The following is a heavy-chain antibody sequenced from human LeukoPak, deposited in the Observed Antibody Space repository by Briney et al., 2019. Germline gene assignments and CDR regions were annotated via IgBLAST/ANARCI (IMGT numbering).Heavy chain of an antibody. CDR1: GYTFTGYY. Sequence: SVKVSYKASGYTFTGYYMHWVRQAPGQGLEWMGWINPDSGGTNYAQKFQGRVTMTRDTSISTAYMELSRLRSDDTAVYYCARVRCSGGSCYSAYYYYYGMDVWGQGTTVTVSS. V-gene: IGHV1-2*02. D-gene: IGHD2-15*01. CDR3: ARVRCSGGSCYSAYYYYYGMDV. J-gene: IGHJ6*02. CDR2: INPDSGGT.